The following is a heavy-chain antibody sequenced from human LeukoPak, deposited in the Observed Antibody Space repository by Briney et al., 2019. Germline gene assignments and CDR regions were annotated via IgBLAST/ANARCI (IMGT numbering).Heavy chain of an antibody. J-gene: IGHJ5*02. CDR3: ARERRAPRRITMVRGNSFDP. CDR2: IYHSGST. Sequence: PSETLSLTCAVSGGSISSSNWWSWVRQPPGKGLEWIGEIYHSGSTNYNPSLKSRVTISVDKSKNQFSLKLSSVTAADTAVYYCARERRAPRRITMVRGNSFDPWGQGTLVTVSS. V-gene: IGHV4-4*02. D-gene: IGHD3-10*01. CDR1: GGSISSSNW.